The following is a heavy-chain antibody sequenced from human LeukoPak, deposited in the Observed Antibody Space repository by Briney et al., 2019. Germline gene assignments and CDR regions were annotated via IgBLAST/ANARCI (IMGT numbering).Heavy chain of an antibody. CDR1: GFTFSSFW. J-gene: IGHJ4*02. Sequence: GGSLRLSCAASGFTFSSFWMTWVRQAPGKGLEWVANINQDASEKFYVDSLKGRFTISRDNAEKSLYLQINSLRAEDTAVYYCARTYCGSGKCYLEWNDYWGQGTLLTVSS. CDR3: ARTYCGSGKCYLEWNDY. V-gene: IGHV3-7*04. CDR2: INQDASEK. D-gene: IGHD2-21*01.